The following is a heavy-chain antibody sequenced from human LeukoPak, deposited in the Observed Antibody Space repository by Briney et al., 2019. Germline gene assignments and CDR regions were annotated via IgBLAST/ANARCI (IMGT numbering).Heavy chain of an antibody. D-gene: IGHD1-14*01. CDR2: ISSSSSYI. CDR3: ARDPDGGWFDP. J-gene: IGHJ5*02. CDR1: GFTFSSYS. Sequence: GGSLRLSCAASGFTFSSYSMNWVRQAPGQGLEWVSSISSSSSYIYYADSVKGRFTISRDNAKNSLYPQMNSLRAEDTAVYYCARDPDGGWFDPWGQGTLVTVSS. V-gene: IGHV3-21*01.